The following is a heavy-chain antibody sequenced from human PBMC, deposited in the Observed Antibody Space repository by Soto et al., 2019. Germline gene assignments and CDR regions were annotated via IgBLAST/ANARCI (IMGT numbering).Heavy chain of an antibody. Sequence: GESLKISCAASGFTFSSYAMSWVRQAPGKGLEWVSAISGSGGSTYYADSVKGRFTISRDNSKNTLYLQMNSLRAEDTAVYYCAKDCYYGSGSYFDYWGQGTLVTVSS. CDR3: AKDCYYGSGSYFDY. CDR1: GFTFSSYA. CDR2: ISGSGGST. D-gene: IGHD3-10*01. V-gene: IGHV3-23*01. J-gene: IGHJ4*02.